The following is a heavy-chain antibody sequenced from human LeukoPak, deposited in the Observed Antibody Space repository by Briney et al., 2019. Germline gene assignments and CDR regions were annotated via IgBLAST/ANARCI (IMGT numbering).Heavy chain of an antibody. CDR3: AKSPANYYYYGMDV. D-gene: IGHD2-2*01. CDR2: ISGSGGST. Sequence: PGGSLRLSCAASGFTFSSYAMSWVRQAPGKGLEWVSAISGSGGSTYYADSVKGRFTISRDNSKNTPYLQMNSLRAEDTAVYYCAKSPANYYYYGMDVWGQGTTVTVSS. V-gene: IGHV3-23*01. CDR1: GFTFSSYA. J-gene: IGHJ6*02.